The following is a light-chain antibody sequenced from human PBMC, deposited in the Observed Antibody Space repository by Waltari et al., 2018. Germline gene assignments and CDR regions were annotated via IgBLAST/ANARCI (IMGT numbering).Light chain of an antibody. CDR2: GKD. CDR1: SLRTYY. CDR3: SSRNGRANQVV. J-gene: IGLJ3*02. Sequence: SSELPQDPAVSVALGQTVRFTCQGDSLRTYYASWYQLKPGQAPVLVIHGKDKRPSGIPDRISGYSSGTTSSLTITGAQAEDEADYYCSSRNGRANQVVFAGGTKVTVL. V-gene: IGLV3-19*01.